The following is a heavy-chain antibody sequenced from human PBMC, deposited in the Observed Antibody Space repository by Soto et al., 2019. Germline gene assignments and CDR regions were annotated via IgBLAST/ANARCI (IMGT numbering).Heavy chain of an antibody. V-gene: IGHV3-30*18. D-gene: IGHD5-18*01. CDR1: GFRFNTYG. Sequence: QVQLVESGGGVVPPGKSLRLSCAASGFRFNTYGMHWVRQAPGKGLEWVAFISYDGSNKYTDSVRGRFIISRDDSKNTLYLQMNSLRADATAIYYCAKDRFPGYTYDIDSWGQGTLVTVSS. CDR3: AKDRFPGYTYDIDS. J-gene: IGHJ5*01. CDR2: ISYDGSNK.